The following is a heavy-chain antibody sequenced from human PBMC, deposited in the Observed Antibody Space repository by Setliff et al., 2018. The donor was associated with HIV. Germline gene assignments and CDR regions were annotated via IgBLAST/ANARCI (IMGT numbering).Heavy chain of an antibody. CDR2: IIPLLGTP. CDR3: ARDRSGIAVAAPDAFDV. V-gene: IGHV1-69*06. CDR1: GGSFRNYA. D-gene: IGHD6-19*01. J-gene: IGHJ3*01. Sequence: GASVKVSCKASGGSFRNYAINWVRQAPGQGLEWMGGIIPLLGTPNYAHKFQGRVTITADKYSSTVYMELSSLGSEDSAVFYCARDRSGIAVAAPDAFDVWGQGTMVTVS.